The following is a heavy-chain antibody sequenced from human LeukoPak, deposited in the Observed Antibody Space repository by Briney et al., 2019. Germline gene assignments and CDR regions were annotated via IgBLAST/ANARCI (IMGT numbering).Heavy chain of an antibody. J-gene: IGHJ4*02. CDR3: ARDPLGYCSGGSCYPFDY. V-gene: IGHV3-33*01. CDR1: GSTFSSYG. Sequence: GGSLRLSCAASGSTFSSYGMHWVRQAPGKGLEWVAVIWYDGSNKYYADSVKGRFTISRDNSKNTLYLQMNSLRAEDTAVYYCARDPLGYCSGGSCYPFDYWGRGTLVTVSS. D-gene: IGHD2-15*01. CDR2: IWYDGSNK.